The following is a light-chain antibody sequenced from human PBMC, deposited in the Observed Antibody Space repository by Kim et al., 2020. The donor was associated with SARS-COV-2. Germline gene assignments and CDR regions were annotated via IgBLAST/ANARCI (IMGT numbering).Light chain of an antibody. Sequence: SPGERATLSCRASKSVSSNYLAWYQQKPGQAPRLLSYGASSRATGIPDRFSGSGSGTDFTLTITRLEPEDFAVYYCQQYSSSPATFGQGTKVDIK. CDR3: QQYSSSPAT. J-gene: IGKJ1*01. V-gene: IGKV3-20*01. CDR1: KSVSSNY. CDR2: GAS.